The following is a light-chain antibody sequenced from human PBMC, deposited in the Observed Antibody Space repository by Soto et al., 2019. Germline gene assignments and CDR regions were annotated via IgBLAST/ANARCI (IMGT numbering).Light chain of an antibody. J-gene: IGKJ1*01. V-gene: IGKV3-20*01. Sequence: EIVLTQSPGTLSLSPGERATLSCRASQSVSISYLAWYQQKPGQAPRLLIYGASSRATGTPDRFSGSGSGTDFTLIISRLEPEDFAVYYCQQYGSSPKTFGQGTKVEIK. CDR2: GAS. CDR3: QQYGSSPKT. CDR1: QSVSISY.